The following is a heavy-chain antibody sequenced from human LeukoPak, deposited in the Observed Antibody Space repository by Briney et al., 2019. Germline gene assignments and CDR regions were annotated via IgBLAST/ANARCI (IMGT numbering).Heavy chain of an antibody. Sequence: PGGSLRLSCAASGFTFNNYLMSWVRQAPGKGLEWVAVISYDGSNKYYADSVKGRFTISRDNSKNTLYLQMNSLRAEDTAVYYCARAPYYYGSGSQKWRGMDVWGQGTTVTVSS. CDR1: GFTFNNYL. CDR2: ISYDGSNK. CDR3: ARAPYYYGSGSQKWRGMDV. J-gene: IGHJ6*02. V-gene: IGHV3-30*03. D-gene: IGHD3-10*01.